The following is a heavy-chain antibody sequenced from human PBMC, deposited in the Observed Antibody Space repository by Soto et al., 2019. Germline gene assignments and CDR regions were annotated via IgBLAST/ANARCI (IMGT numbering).Heavy chain of an antibody. V-gene: IGHV3-53*02. Sequence: EVQLVETGGGLIQPGGSLRLSCAASGFTVSDNFMSWVRQAPGKGLEWVSVIYSGGSTYYADSVKGRFTISRDNSKNTLYLQMNSLRAEDTAVYYCARGTRWAWNYDFDYWGQGTLVTVSS. CDR3: ARGTRWAWNYDFDY. J-gene: IGHJ4*02. CDR1: GFTVSDNF. CDR2: IYSGGST. D-gene: IGHD1-7*01.